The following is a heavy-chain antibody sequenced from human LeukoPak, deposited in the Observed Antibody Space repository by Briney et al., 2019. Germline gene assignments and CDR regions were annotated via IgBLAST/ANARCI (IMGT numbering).Heavy chain of an antibody. CDR3: WAVTTPYYYYGMDV. Sequence: GGSLRLSCAASGFTFSSYEMNWVRQAPGKGLEWVSYIFNSGTTTYYADSVKGRFTISRDNAKNSLYLQMNSLRAEDTGVYYCWAVTTPYYYYGMDVWGQGTTVTVSS. D-gene: IGHD4-17*01. CDR2: IFNSGTTT. V-gene: IGHV3-48*03. J-gene: IGHJ6*02. CDR1: GFTFSSYE.